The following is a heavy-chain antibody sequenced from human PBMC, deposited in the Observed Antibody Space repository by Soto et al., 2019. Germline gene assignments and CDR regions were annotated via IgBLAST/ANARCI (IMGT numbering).Heavy chain of an antibody. CDR3: ATDLRRYYYGSGSYYNPKLFDP. CDR2: FDPEDGET. CDR1: GYTLTELS. J-gene: IGHJ5*01. V-gene: IGHV1-24*01. Sequence: ASVKVSCKVSGYTLTELSMHWVRQAPGKGLEWMGGFDPEDGETIYAQKFQGRVTMTEDTSTDTAYMELSSLRSEDAAVYYCATDLRRYYYGSGSYYNPKLFDPWGQGSLVTVSS. D-gene: IGHD3-10*01.